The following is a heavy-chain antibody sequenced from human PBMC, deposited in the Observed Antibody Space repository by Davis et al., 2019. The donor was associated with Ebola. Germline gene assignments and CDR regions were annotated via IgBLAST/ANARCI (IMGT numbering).Heavy chain of an antibody. CDR1: GFTFSSYW. V-gene: IGHV3-7*01. J-gene: IGHJ6*02. D-gene: IGHD2-2*02. Sequence: PGGSLRLSCAASGFTFSSYWMSWVRQAPGKGLEWVANIKQDGSEKYYVDSVKGRFTISRDNAKNSLYLQMNSLRAEDTAVYYCARAEVVVVPAAILGRNYYYGMDVWGQGTTVTVSS. CDR2: IKQDGSEK. CDR3: ARAEVVVVPAAILGRNYYYGMDV.